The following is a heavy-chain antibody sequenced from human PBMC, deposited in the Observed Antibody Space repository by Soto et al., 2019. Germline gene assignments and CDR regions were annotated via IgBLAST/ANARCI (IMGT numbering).Heavy chain of an antibody. V-gene: IGHV4-31*03. CDR3: ARGLTHNNRNYAFDI. CDR1: GGSISSGGYY. Sequence: QVQLQESGPGLVKPSQTLSLTCTVSGGSISSGGYYWSWIRQHPGKGLEWIGYIYYSGSTDYKPSLKSRVTISLDTSKNQFSLKLRSVTAADTALYYCARGLTHNNRNYAFDIWGQGTMVTVSS. CDR2: IYYSGST. D-gene: IGHD1-7*01. J-gene: IGHJ3*02.